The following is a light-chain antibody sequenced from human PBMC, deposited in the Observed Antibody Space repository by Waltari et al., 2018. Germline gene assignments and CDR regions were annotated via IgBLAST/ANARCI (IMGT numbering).Light chain of an antibody. CDR1: SSNIGSNV. Sequence: QSVLTQPPSASGTPGQRVTISCSGSSSNIGSNVVNWYQQVPGTTPKPLIYRNDPRPSGVPDRFSGSKSGTSASLAISGLRPEDEAEYYCASWDDSLNGRWEFGGGTKVTVL. CDR3: ASWDDSLNGRWE. J-gene: IGLJ3*02. V-gene: IGLV1-44*01. CDR2: RND.